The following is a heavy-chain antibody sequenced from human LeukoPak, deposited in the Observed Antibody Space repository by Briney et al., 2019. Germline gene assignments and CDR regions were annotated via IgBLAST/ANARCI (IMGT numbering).Heavy chain of an antibody. V-gene: IGHV3-7*01. CDR1: GFTFSNAW. D-gene: IGHD4-23*01. CDR2: IKEDGSEK. J-gene: IGHJ4*02. CDR3: ARDQIFYGGNSGY. Sequence: GGSLRLSCAASGFTFSNAWMSWVRQAPGKGLEWVANIKEDGSEKYYVDSVKGRFTISRDNAKNSLYLQMNSLRAEDTAVYYCARDQIFYGGNSGYWGQGTLVTVSS.